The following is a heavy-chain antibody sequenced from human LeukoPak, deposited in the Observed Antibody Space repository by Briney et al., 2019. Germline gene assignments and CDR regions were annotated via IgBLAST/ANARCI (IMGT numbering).Heavy chain of an antibody. CDR1: GFTVSSNY. D-gene: IGHD6-13*01. Sequence: PGGSLRLSCAASGFTVSSNYMSWVRQAPGKGLEWVSVIYSGGSTYYADSVKGRFTISRDNSKNTLYLQMNSLRAEDTAVYYCAKDLVGGIVDYWGQGTLVTVSS. CDR3: AKDLVGGIVDY. J-gene: IGHJ4*02. V-gene: IGHV3-53*05. CDR2: IYSGGST.